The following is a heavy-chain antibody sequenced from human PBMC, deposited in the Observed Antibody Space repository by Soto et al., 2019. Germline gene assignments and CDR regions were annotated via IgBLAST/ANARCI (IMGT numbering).Heavy chain of an antibody. CDR3: ARDRYYYDSSGFSYGMDV. CDR2: INAGNGNT. V-gene: IGHV1-3*01. Sequence: GASVKVSCKVSGCTLTELSMHWVRQAPGQRLEWMGWINAGNGNTKYSQKFQGRVTITRDTSASTAYMELSSLRSEDTAVYYCARDRYYYDSSGFSYGMDVWG. CDR1: GCTLTELS. J-gene: IGHJ6*02. D-gene: IGHD3-22*01.